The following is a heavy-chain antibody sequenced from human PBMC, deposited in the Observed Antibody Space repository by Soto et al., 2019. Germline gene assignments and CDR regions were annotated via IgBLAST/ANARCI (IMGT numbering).Heavy chain of an antibody. D-gene: IGHD3-10*01. Sequence: QGQLVQSGAEVKKPGASVKVSCKASGYTFTDYYMFWVRQAPGQGLEWMGYINPNSGGPRYVQKFKDSVTMSRDTPKTTFYMELRNLTSADTAVYYCARDRVRSPEGADSFDVWGQGTWVNVS. J-gene: IGHJ3*01. CDR2: INPNSGGP. CDR3: ARDRVRSPEGADSFDV. V-gene: IGHV1-2*02. CDR1: GYTFTDYY.